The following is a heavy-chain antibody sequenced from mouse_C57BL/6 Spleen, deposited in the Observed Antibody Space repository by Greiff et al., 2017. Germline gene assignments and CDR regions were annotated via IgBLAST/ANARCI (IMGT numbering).Heavy chain of an antibody. Sequence: VQLQQSGAELVRPGASVTLSCKASGYTFTDYEMHWVKQTPVHGLEWIGAIDPETGGTAYNQKFKGKAILTADKSSSTAYMELRSLTSEDSAVYYCTRRLRLRYYAMDCWGQGTSVTVSS. V-gene: IGHV1-15*01. CDR3: TRRLRLRYYAMDC. CDR1: GYTFTDYE. CDR2: IDPETGGT. J-gene: IGHJ4*01. D-gene: IGHD3-2*02.